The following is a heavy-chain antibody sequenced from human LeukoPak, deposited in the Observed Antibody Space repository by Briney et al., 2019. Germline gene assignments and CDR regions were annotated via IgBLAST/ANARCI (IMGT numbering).Heavy chain of an antibody. CDR2: IYYTGST. D-gene: IGHD3-22*01. Sequence: SETLSLTCTASGDSISSDGYFWSWIRQHPGKGLEWIGYIYYTGSTYYNPSLKSRVTISVDTSKNQFSLKLSSVTAADTAVYYCTRDGPRSSGYPDNWGQGALVTVSS. J-gene: IGHJ4*02. CDR3: TRDGPRSSGYPDN. CDR1: GDSISSDGYF. V-gene: IGHV4-31*03.